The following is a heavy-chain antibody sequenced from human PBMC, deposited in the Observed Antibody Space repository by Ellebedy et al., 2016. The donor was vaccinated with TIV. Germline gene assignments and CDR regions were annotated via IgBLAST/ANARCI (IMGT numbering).Heavy chain of an antibody. V-gene: IGHV4-39*01. CDR2: IYYSGST. D-gene: IGHD2-8*01. CDR1: GGSISSSSYY. Sequence: GSLRLXXTVSGGSISSSSYYWGWIRQPPGKGLEWIGSIYYSGSTYYNPSLKSRVTISVDTSKNQFSLKLSSVTAADTAVYYCARRQDIVLMVYANRAFDYWGQGTLVTASS. J-gene: IGHJ4*02. CDR3: ARRQDIVLMVYANRAFDY.